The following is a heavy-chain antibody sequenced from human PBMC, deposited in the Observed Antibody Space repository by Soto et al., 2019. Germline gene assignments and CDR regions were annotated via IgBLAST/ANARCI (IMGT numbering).Heavy chain of an antibody. CDR3: ARDGSGDSEFFQH. CDR1: GDSITNSF. V-gene: IGHV4-59*01. D-gene: IGHD1-26*01. CDR2: VYRGGST. Sequence: QVRLQESGPGLVKPSEILSLTCSVSGDSITNSFWSWIRQPPGKRLEWIGYVYRGGSTNYNPSLRSRVTMSVDSSNNHFSLKLTSVTAADTAMYYCARDGSGDSEFFQHWGQGTLVTVSS. J-gene: IGHJ1*01.